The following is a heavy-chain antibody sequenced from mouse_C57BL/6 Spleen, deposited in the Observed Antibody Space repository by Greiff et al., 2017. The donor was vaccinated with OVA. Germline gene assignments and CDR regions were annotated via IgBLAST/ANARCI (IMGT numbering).Heavy chain of an antibody. Sequence: QVQLKQSGPELVKPGASVKISCKASGYAFSSSWMNWVKQRPGKGLEWIGRIYPGDGDTNYNGKFKGKATLTADKSSSTAYMQLSSLTSEDSAVYFCARRGDSSGYRAMDYWGQGTSVTVSS. D-gene: IGHD3-2*02. J-gene: IGHJ4*01. CDR2: IYPGDGDT. CDR1: GYAFSSSW. V-gene: IGHV1-82*01. CDR3: ARRGDSSGYRAMDY.